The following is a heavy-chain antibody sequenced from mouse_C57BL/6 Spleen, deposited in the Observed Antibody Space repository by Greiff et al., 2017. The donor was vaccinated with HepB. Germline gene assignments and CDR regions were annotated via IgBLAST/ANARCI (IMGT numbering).Heavy chain of an antibody. CDR1: GFTFSSYA. CDR2: ISDGGSYT. D-gene: IGHD1-1*01. CDR3: ARDGDYYGSNYAMDY. V-gene: IGHV5-4*01. J-gene: IGHJ4*01. Sequence: VQLQQSGGGLVKPGGSLKLSCAASGFTFSSYAMSWVRQTPEKRLEWVATISDGGSYTYYPDNVKGRFTISRDNAKNNLYLQMSHLKSEDTAMYYCARDGDYYGSNYAMDYWGQGTSVTVSS.